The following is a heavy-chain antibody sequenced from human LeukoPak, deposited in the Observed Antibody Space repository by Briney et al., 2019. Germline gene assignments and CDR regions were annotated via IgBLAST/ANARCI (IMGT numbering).Heavy chain of an antibody. CDR1: GYSISSGHD. Sequence: PSETLSLTCAVSGYSISSGHDWGFIRHPPGKWLEWIGSIYHTGSTYYNPSLKSRVTISVDTSWNPFSLRLSSVTAADTAVYFCARHHAPYDSTGYYSPDAFDFWAQGTVVTVSS. V-gene: IGHV4-38-2*01. CDR2: IYHTGST. CDR3: ARHHAPYDSTGYYSPDAFDF. J-gene: IGHJ3*01. D-gene: IGHD3-22*01.